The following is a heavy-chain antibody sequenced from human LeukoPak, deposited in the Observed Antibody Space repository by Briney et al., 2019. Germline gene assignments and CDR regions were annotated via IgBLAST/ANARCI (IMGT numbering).Heavy chain of an antibody. CDR1: GFTFSDYW. CDR3: ATEWGYAFDI. J-gene: IGHJ3*02. Sequence: GGSLRLSCAASGFTFSDYWMSWVRQAPAKGLEWVANTKQDGSDKYYVDSVKGRFTISRDNAQNSLYLQMNSRRAEDTAVYFCATEWGYAFDIWGQGTMVTVSS. D-gene: IGHD3-16*01. CDR2: TKQDGSDK. V-gene: IGHV3-7*01.